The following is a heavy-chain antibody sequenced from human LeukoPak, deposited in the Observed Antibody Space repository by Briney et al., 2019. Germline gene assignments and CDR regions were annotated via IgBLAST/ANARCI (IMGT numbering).Heavy chain of an antibody. Sequence: GASVKVSCKASGYTFTSYYLHWVRHAPGQGLEWMGIINPSGGNTNYAQKFQDRVTMTRDTSTSTVYMQLSSLRSEDTAVYYCARDEMDSLDYWGQGTLVTVSS. V-gene: IGHV1-46*01. J-gene: IGHJ4*02. CDR2: INPSGGNT. CDR1: GYTFTSYY. CDR3: ARDEMDSLDY. D-gene: IGHD5-24*01.